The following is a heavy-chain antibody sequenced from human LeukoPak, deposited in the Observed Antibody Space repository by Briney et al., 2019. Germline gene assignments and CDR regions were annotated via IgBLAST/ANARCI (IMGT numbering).Heavy chain of an antibody. Sequence: GGSLRLSCAASGFIVNTNYMTWVRQAPGRGLEWVSFIYADGNTYYADSVKGRFTISRDISENAVYLQMNSLRAEDTAVYYCARDSYGDANFDSWGQGTLVTVSS. CDR3: ARDSYGDANFDS. CDR2: IYADGNT. J-gene: IGHJ4*02. V-gene: IGHV3-53*01. CDR1: GFIVNTNY. D-gene: IGHD4-17*01.